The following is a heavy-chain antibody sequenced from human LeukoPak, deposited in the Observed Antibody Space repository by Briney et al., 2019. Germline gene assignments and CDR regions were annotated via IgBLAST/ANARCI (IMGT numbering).Heavy chain of an antibody. Sequence: SETLSLTCTVSGGFISSYYWSWIRQPPGKGLEWIGYIYYSGSTNYNPSLKSRVTISVDTSKNQFSLKLSSVTAADTAVYYCARVYCSGGSCYVDYWGQGTLVTDSS. CDR2: IYYSGST. D-gene: IGHD2-15*01. CDR1: GGFISSYY. V-gene: IGHV4-59*01. J-gene: IGHJ4*02. CDR3: ARVYCSGGSCYVDY.